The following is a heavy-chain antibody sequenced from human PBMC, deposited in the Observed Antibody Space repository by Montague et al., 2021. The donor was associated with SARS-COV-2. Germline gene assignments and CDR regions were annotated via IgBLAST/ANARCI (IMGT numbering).Heavy chain of an antibody. J-gene: IGHJ4*02. Sequence: SLRLSCAASGFTFISYEMNWVRQTPGKGLEWISHISSSGGTIYYADSVKGRFTISRDNAKNSLYLQMHSLRAEDTGLYYCTRDRSYFRYWGQGTLVTVSS. CDR3: TRDRSYFRY. D-gene: IGHD1-14*01. CDR1: GFTFISYE. V-gene: IGHV3-48*03. CDR2: ISSSGGTI.